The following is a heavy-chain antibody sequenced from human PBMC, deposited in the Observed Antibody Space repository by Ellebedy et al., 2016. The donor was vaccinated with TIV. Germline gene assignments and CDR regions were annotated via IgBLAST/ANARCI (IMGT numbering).Heavy chain of an antibody. D-gene: IGHD3-10*01. CDR3: ASLPDYRVGFVDVPMVWGQ. J-gene: IGHJ4*02. CDR2: VYDTGST. V-gene: IGHV4-4*02. CDR1: EFTVSYNY. Sequence: GSLRLSCAASEFTVSYNYMNWVRQPPGKGLEWIGEVYDTGSTNYNPSLKSRVTISIDYSKNQFSLKLTSVTAADTAIYYCASLPDYRVGFVDVPMVWGQWGQGTLVTVSS.